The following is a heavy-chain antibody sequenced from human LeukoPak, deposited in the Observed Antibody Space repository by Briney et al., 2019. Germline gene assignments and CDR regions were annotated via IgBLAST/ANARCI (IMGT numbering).Heavy chain of an antibody. D-gene: IGHD6-6*01. V-gene: IGHV1-2*02. Sequence: GASVKVSCKASGYTFTGYYMHWVRQAPGQGLEWMGWINPNSGGTNYAQKFQGRVTMTRDTSISTAYMELSRLRSDDTAVYYCARGIAARRINWYFDLWGRGTLVTVSS. CDR1: GYTFTGYY. CDR2: INPNSGGT. CDR3: ARGIAARRINWYFDL. J-gene: IGHJ2*01.